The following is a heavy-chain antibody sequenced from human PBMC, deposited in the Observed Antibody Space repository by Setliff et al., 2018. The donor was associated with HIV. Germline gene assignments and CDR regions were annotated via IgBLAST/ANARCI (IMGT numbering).Heavy chain of an antibody. V-gene: IGHV4-38-2*01. J-gene: IGHJ4*02. CDR3: ARSPIGIRGVPYYFDS. CDR2: IYHSGST. Sequence: SETLSLTCAVSAYSINSGYYWGWIRQSPGKGLEWIASIYHSGSTYYNPSLKSRVTISVDTSKNQFSLKLSSVTAADTAVYYCARSPIGIRGVPYYFDSWGQGTLVTVSS. CDR1: AYSINSGYY. D-gene: IGHD3-10*01.